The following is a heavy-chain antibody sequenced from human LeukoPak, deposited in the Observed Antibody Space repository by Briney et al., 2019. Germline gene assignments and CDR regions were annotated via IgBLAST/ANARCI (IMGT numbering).Heavy chain of an antibody. J-gene: IGHJ4*02. CDR1: GDNYNSYK. Sequence: ASVKVSCKASGDNYNSYKFHWVRQPPGQGLEWMGVINPSGGSTTYAQKFQGTLTMTRDTSTRLVYMELSSLTSEDTALYSGARQKGCETFFDGWGQGTLVTVSP. CDR2: INPSGGST. V-gene: IGHV1-46*02. CDR3: ARQKGCETFFDG.